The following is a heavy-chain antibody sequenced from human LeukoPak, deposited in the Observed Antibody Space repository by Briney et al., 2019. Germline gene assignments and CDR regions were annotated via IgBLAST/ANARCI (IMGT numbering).Heavy chain of an antibody. CDR3: ASQCPVVPAAGDYYGMDV. J-gene: IGHJ6*02. Sequence: KASETLSLTCAVYGGSFSGYYWSWIRQPPGKGLEWIGEINHSGSTNYNPSLKSRVTISVDTSKNQFSLKLSSVTAADTAVYYCASQCPVVPAAGDYYGMDVWGQGTTVTVSS. D-gene: IGHD2-2*01. V-gene: IGHV4-34*01. CDR1: GGSFSGYY. CDR2: INHSGST.